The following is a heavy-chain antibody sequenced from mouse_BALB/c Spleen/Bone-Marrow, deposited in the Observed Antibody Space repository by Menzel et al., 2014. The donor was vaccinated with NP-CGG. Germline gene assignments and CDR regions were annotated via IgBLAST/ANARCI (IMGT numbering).Heavy chain of an antibody. D-gene: IGHD2-2*01. J-gene: IGHJ2*01. CDR2: IDPANGNT. V-gene: IGHV14-3*02. CDR1: GFNVKDTY. CDR3: ASYVYGYYFDY. Sequence: EVKLKQSGAELVKPGASVKLSCTASGFNVKDTYIHWVKQRPEQGLEWIGRIDPANGNTKYDPKFQGKATITADTSSNTAYLQLSSLTSEDTAVYYCASYVYGYYFDYWGHGTTLTVSS.